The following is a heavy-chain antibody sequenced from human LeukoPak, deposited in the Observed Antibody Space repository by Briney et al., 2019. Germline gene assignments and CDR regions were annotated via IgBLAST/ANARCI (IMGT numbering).Heavy chain of an antibody. Sequence: PGGALRLFCAASGFTFSSYATHWVRQAPGKGLEGVAVISYDGSNKYYADSVKGRFTISRDNSKNKLYLQMNSLRAEDTAVYYCARELVVPAAACFDYWGQGTLVTVSS. D-gene: IGHD2-2*01. V-gene: IGHV3-30*01. CDR3: ARELVVPAAACFDY. CDR2: ISYDGSNK. J-gene: IGHJ4*02. CDR1: GFTFSSYA.